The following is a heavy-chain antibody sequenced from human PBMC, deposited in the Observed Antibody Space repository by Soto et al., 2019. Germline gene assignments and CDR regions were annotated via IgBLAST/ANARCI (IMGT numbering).Heavy chain of an antibody. Sequence: PGGSLRLSCAASGFTFSAYALTWVRQAQGKGLEWVAVIRYDGSNNYYADSVKGPFTISRDNSKNTLSLQMNSLRAEDTAVYYCARDASVGASYSGSAYYAMDVWGRGTTVTVSS. CDR2: IRYDGSNN. V-gene: IGHV3-33*08. CDR3: ARDASVGASYSGSAYYAMDV. J-gene: IGHJ6*02. CDR1: GFTFSAYA. D-gene: IGHD1-26*01.